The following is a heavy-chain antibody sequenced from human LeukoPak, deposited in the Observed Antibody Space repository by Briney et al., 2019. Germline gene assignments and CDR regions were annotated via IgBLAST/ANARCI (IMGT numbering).Heavy chain of an antibody. CDR3: ARGEEYSYGFNYFDY. Sequence: ASVKVSCKASGYTFTGCYMHWVRQAPGQGREWMGRINPNSGGTNYAQKFQGRVTMTRDTSISTAYMELSRLRSDDTAVYYCARGEEYSYGFNYFDYWGRGTLVAVSS. D-gene: IGHD5-18*01. CDR1: GYTFTGCY. CDR2: INPNSGGT. J-gene: IGHJ4*02. V-gene: IGHV1-2*06.